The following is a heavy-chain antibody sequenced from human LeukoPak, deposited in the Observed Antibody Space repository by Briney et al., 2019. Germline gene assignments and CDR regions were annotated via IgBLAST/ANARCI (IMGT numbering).Heavy chain of an antibody. CDR3: ARVHYGDYYYFDY. CDR1: GFTFSSYW. J-gene: IGHJ4*02. D-gene: IGHD4-17*01. Sequence: SGGSLRLSCAASGFTFSSYWMSWVRQAPGKGLEWVANIKQDGSEKYYVDSVKGRFTISRDNAKNSLYLQMNSLRAEDTAVYYCARVHYGDYYYFDYWGQGTLVTVSS. V-gene: IGHV3-7*01. CDR2: IKQDGSEK.